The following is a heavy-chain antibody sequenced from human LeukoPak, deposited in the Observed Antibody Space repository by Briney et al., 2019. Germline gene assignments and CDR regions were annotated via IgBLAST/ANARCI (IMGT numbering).Heavy chain of an antibody. V-gene: IGHV4-34*01. CDR3: ARGYDSSGYYRFLDY. Sequence: SETLSLTCAVYGGSFSGYYWTWIRQPPGKGLEWIGEISHSGSTNYNPSLKSRVTISVDTSKNQFSPKLSSVTAADTAVYYCARGYDSSGYYRFLDYWGQGALVTVSS. J-gene: IGHJ4*02. CDR1: GGSFSGYY. CDR2: ISHSGST. D-gene: IGHD3-22*01.